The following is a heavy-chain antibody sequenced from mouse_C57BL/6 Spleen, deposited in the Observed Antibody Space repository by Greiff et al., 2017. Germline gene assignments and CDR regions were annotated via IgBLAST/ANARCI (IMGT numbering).Heavy chain of an antibody. V-gene: IGHV1-7*01. CDR1: GYTFTSYW. CDR2: INPSSGYT. J-gene: IGHJ4*01. D-gene: IGHD1-1*01. Sequence: QVQLQQSGAELAKPGASVKLSCKASGYTFTSYWMNWVKQRPGQGLEWIGYINPSSGYTKYNQKFKDKATLTADKSSSTAYMQLSSLTYEDSAVYDCARSHYGSSYGAMDYWGQGTSVTVSS. CDR3: ARSHYGSSYGAMDY.